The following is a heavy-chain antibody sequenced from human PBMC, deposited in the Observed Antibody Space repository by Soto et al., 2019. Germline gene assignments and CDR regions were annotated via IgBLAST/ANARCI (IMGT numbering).Heavy chain of an antibody. CDR3: ARSSGYYYLEY. Sequence: QVQLVQSGAEVKKPGASVKVSCKASGYTFTNYAMHWVRQAPGQRLEWMGWINAGNGNTKYSQQFQGRVTITRDTSASTAYMEVSSLRSEDTAVYYCARSSGYYYLEYWGQGTLVTVSS. CDR1: GYTFTNYA. J-gene: IGHJ4*02. V-gene: IGHV1-3*01. CDR2: INAGNGNT. D-gene: IGHD3-22*01.